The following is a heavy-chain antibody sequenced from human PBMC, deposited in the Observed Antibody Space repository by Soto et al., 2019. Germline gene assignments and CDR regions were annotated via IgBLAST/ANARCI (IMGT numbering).Heavy chain of an antibody. D-gene: IGHD4-4*01. CDR2: ISSSSSYI. J-gene: IGHJ6*02. CDR3: ARTSAVTPVV. CDR1: GFTFSSYS. V-gene: IGHV3-21*01. Sequence: GGSLRLSCAASGFTFSSYSMNWVRQAPGKGLEWVSSISSSSSYIYYADSVEGRFTISRDNAKNSLYLQMNSLRAEDTAAYYCARTSAVTPVVWGQGTTVTVSS.